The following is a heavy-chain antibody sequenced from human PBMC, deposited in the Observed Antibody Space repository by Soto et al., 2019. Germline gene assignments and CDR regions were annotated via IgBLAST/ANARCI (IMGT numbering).Heavy chain of an antibody. CDR1: GFSLSTSGMC. Sequence: SGPTLVNPTQTLTLTCTFSGFSLSTSGMCVSWIRQPPGKALEWLALIDWDDDKYYSTSLKTRLTISKDTSKNQVVLTMTNMDPVDTATYYCARIRVGYYDSSGYYYGFDYWGQGTLVTVSS. D-gene: IGHD3-22*01. J-gene: IGHJ4*02. CDR2: IDWDDDK. V-gene: IGHV2-70*01. CDR3: ARIRVGYYDSSGYYYGFDY.